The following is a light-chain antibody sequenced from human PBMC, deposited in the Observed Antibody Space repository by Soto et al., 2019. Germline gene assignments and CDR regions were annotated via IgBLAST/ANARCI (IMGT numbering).Light chain of an antibody. Sequence: EIVLTQSPGTLSLSPGERATLSCRASQSVSSNYLAWYQQKPGQAPRPLIYGASSSATGIPDMFSGSGAVTDFTLTSSRLDPEYFAVDDCQQYGSSPWTFGQGTKVEIQ. V-gene: IGKV3-20*01. J-gene: IGKJ1*01. CDR2: GAS. CDR3: QQYGSSPWT. CDR1: QSVSSNY.